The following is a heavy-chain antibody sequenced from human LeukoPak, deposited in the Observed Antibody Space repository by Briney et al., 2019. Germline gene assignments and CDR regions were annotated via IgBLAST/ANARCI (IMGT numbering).Heavy chain of an antibody. CDR1: GGSFSSGGYY. Sequence: SETLSLTCAVYGGSFSSGGYYWSWIRQHPGKGLEWIGYIYYSGSTYYNPSLKSRVTISVDTSKNQFSLRLSSVTAADTAVYYCASYSSTYSKAFDYWGQGSLVTVSS. D-gene: IGHD3-22*01. CDR2: IYYSGST. J-gene: IGHJ4*02. V-gene: IGHV4-31*11. CDR3: ASYSSTYSKAFDY.